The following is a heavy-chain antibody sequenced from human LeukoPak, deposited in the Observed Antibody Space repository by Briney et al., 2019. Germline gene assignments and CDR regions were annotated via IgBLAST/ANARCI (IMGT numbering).Heavy chain of an antibody. CDR3: ARDRGEAAVPYYFDS. D-gene: IGHD6-13*01. J-gene: IGHJ4*02. CDR2: IYTSGST. CDR1: GGSIRSYY. V-gene: IGHV4-4*07. Sequence: PSETLSLTCTVSGGSIRSYYWSWIRQPAGKGPEWIGRIYTSGSTKYNPSLKSRVTMSVDTSKNQFSLKLSSVTAADTAVYYCARDRGEAAVPYYFDSWGQGTLVTVSS.